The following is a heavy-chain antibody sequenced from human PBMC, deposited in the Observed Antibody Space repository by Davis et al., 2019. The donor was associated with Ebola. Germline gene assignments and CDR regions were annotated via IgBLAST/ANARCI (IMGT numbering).Heavy chain of an antibody. J-gene: IGHJ4*02. V-gene: IGHV1-69*10. CDR2: IIPILGIA. CDR1: GGTFSSYA. CDR3: ARTVAGYFDY. D-gene: IGHD6-19*01. Sequence: SVKVSCKASGGTFSSYAISWVRQAPGQGLEWMGGIIPILGIANYAQKFQGRVTITADESTSTVYMELSSLRSEDTAVYYCARTVAGYFDYWGQGTLVTVSS.